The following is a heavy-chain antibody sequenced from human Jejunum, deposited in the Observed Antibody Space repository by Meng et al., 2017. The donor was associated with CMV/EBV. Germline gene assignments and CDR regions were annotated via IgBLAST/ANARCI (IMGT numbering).Heavy chain of an antibody. J-gene: IGHJ4*02. Sequence: CAASGFTFSSSWMHWVRQAPEKGLVWVSRMNSDGSTTNHADSVTGRFTISRDNARNTLYLQMNSLRADDTAVYYCARAGEYRFDYWGQGTLVTVSS. V-gene: IGHV3-74*01. CDR2: MNSDGSTT. CDR3: ARAGEYRFDY. D-gene: IGHD2/OR15-2a*01. CDR1: GFTFSSSW.